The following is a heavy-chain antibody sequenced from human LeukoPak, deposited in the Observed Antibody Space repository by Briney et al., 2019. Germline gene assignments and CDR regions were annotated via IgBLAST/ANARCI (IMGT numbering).Heavy chain of an antibody. CDR1: GFTFSSYG. J-gene: IGHJ5*02. Sequence: GRSLRLSCAASGFTFSSYGMHWVRQAPGKGLEWVAVIWYDGSNKYYADSVKGRFTISRDNSKNTLYLQMNSLRAEDTAVYYCAKDVKAYGSGSYYNPWGQGTLVTVSS. V-gene: IGHV3-33*06. CDR2: IWYDGSNK. CDR3: AKDVKAYGSGSYYNP. D-gene: IGHD3-10*01.